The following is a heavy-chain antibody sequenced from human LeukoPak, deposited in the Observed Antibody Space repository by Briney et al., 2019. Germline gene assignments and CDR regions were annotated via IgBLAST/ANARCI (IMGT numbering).Heavy chain of an antibody. CDR1: GYAFPFYY. D-gene: IGHD3-10*01. J-gene: IGHJ5*02. CDR2: INPNSGDT. V-gene: IGHV1-2*02. Sequence: SVQVSCNASGYAFPFYYMHWVRQAPGQGLEWMGWINPNSGDTNYVQKFQGRVTMTRDTSISTAYMELSSLTSDDTAVYYCARDHGSGSYWAPFDPWGQGTLVTVSS. CDR3: ARDHGSGSYWAPFDP.